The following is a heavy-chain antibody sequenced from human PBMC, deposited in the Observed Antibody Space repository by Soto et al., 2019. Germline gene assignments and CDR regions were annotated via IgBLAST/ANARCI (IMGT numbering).Heavy chain of an antibody. V-gene: IGHV4-59*08. J-gene: IGHJ4*02. D-gene: IGHD6-13*01. CDR1: GVSISSYY. Sequence: SETLSLTCTVSGVSISSYYWSWIRQPPGKGLEWIGYIFYSGSTNYNPSLKSRVTISVDTSKNQFSLKLSSVTAADTAVYYCARRYSSSLDFWGQGTLVTVSS. CDR3: ARRYSSSLDF. CDR2: IFYSGST.